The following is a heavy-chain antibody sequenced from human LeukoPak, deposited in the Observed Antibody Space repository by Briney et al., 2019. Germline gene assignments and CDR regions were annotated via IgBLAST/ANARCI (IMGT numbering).Heavy chain of an antibody. CDR3: ARTKKYYFDY. J-gene: IGHJ4*02. V-gene: IGHV4-39*07. CDR1: GGSISSSSYY. Sequence: SETLSLTCTVSGGSISSSSYYWGWIRQPPGKGLEWIGSIYYSGSTYYNPSLKSRVTISVDTSKNQFSLKPSSVTAADTAVYYCARTKKYYFDYWGQGTLVTVSS. CDR2: IYYSGST.